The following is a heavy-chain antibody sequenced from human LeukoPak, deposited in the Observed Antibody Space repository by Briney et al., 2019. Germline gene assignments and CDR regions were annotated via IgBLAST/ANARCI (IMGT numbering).Heavy chain of an antibody. CDR3: ARDLLRYCNDISCYGPSVV. CDR1: GFTFSYYT. J-gene: IGHJ6*04. Sequence: GGSLRLSCEASGFTFSYYTMNWVRQAPGEGLEWVSSITSSSYIYYADSVKGRFTISRDNAKNSLYLQMNSLRAEDTAVYYCARDLLRYCNDISCYGPSVVWGKGTTVTVSS. CDR2: ITSSSYI. V-gene: IGHV3-21*01. D-gene: IGHD2-2*01.